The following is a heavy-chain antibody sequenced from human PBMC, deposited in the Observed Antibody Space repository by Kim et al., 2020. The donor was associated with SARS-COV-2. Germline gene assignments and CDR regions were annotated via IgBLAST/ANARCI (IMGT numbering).Heavy chain of an antibody. CDR1: GGTFSSYA. D-gene: IGHD3-16*01. CDR3: ARGLKKGGWGYYFDY. V-gene: IGHV1-69*13. J-gene: IGHJ4*02. CDR2: IIPIFGTA. Sequence: SVKVSCKASGGTFSSYAISWVRQAPGQGLEWMGGIIPIFGTANYAQKFQGRVTITADESTSTAYMELSSLRSEDTAVYYCARGLKKGGWGYYFDYWGQGTLVTVSS.